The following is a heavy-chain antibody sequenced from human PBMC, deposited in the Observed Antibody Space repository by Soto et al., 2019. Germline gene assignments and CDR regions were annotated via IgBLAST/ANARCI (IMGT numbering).Heavy chain of an antibody. D-gene: IGHD2-15*01. J-gene: IGHJ4*02. CDR2: IYYSGST. Sequence: QVQLQDSGPRLVKPSETLSLTCTVSGGSISSYYWRWIRQSPGKGLEWIGYIYYSGSTNYNPSLKSLVTISVDTSKHQFYRKLSSVIAAETAVYYCARRYGSCFDYWGQGTLVTVSS. CDR3: ARRYGSCFDY. CDR1: GGSISSYY. V-gene: IGHV4-59*08.